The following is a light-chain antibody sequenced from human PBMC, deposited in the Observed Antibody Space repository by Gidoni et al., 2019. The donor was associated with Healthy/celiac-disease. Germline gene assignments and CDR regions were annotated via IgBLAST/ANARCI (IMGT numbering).Light chain of an antibody. J-gene: IGKJ4*01. V-gene: IGKV1-5*03. Sequence: DIQMTQSPSTLSASVGDRVTITCRASQSISSWLAWYQQKPGKAPKLLIYKASSLESGVPSSFSGSGSGTEFTLTISILQPDDFATYYCQQYNSYSLTFGGGTKVEIK. CDR3: QQYNSYSLT. CDR1: QSISSW. CDR2: KAS.